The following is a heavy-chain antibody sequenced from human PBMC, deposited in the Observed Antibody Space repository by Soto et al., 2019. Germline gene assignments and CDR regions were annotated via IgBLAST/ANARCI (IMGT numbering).Heavy chain of an antibody. D-gene: IGHD2-2*01. CDR3: ARPNCISPSCYAYSYGMDV. CDR1: GGTFSSYA. Sequence: QVQLVQSGAEVKKPGSSVKVSCKASGGTFSSYAISWVRQAPGQGLEWMGGILPIFGTANYAQKFQGRVTLTAHPXXSXAXXELSSLRSDDTAVYYCARPNCISPSCYAYSYGMDVWGQGTTVTVFS. CDR2: ILPIFGTA. V-gene: IGHV1-69*12. J-gene: IGHJ6*02.